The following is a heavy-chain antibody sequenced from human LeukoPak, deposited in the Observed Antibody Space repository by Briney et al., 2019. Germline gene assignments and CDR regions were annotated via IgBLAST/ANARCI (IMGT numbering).Heavy chain of an antibody. Sequence: PGGSLRLSCAASGVSFSNYWMTWVRQAPGKGLEWLANIKGDGIEKNHVDSVKGRFTISRDNAKNSLYLQMNSLRVEDTAVYYCATSRVFDYWGQGTLVTVSS. CDR3: ATSRVFDY. V-gene: IGHV3-7*01. J-gene: IGHJ4*02. CDR1: GVSFSNYW. CDR2: IKGDGIEK.